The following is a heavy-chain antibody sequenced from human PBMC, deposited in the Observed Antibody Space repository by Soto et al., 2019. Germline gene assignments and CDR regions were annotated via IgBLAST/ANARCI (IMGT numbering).Heavy chain of an antibody. D-gene: IGHD3-10*01. CDR1: GFTVSSNY. J-gene: IGHJ4*02. V-gene: IGHV3-53*01. CDR3: ASGGSGSYYKSFDY. CDR2: IYSGGST. Sequence: GGSLRLSCAASGFTVSSNYMSWVRQAPGKGLEWVSVIYSGGSTYYADSVKGRFTISRDNSKNTLYLQMNSLRAEDTAVYYCASGGSGSYYKSFDYWGQGTLVTVSS.